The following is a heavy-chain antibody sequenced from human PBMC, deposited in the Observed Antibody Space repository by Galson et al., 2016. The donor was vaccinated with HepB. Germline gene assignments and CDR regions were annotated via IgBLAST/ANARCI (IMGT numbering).Heavy chain of an antibody. Sequence: SVKVSCKASGYIFTSYGISWVRQAPGQGLEWIGWISTYNDNTNYTQKFQGRVTMTIDTTTSTAYMEMRSLTSDATAVYYCARDRGRFMYNSAWGTFDHWGQGTLVSVSS. V-gene: IGHV1-18*01. D-gene: IGHD6-19*01. J-gene: IGHJ4*02. CDR1: GYIFTSYG. CDR3: ARDRGRFMYNSAWGTFDH. CDR2: ISTYNDNT.